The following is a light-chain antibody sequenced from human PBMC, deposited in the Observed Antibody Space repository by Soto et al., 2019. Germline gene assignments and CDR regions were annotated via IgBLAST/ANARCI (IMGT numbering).Light chain of an antibody. CDR3: HQYGSSPRT. J-gene: IGKJ1*01. Sequence: EIVLTQSPGTLSLSPGERATLSCRASQSVSSNYLAWYQQKPGQAPRLLIYGASSRATGIPDRFSGSGSGPDFTLTISRLEPEDFAVFYCHQYGSSPRTFGQGTKVEIK. CDR1: QSVSSNY. V-gene: IGKV3-20*01. CDR2: GAS.